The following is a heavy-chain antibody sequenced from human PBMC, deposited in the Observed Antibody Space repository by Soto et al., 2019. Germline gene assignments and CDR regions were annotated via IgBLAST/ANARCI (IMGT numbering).Heavy chain of an antibody. V-gene: IGHV4-59*01. Sequence: SETLSLTCTVSGGSISSYYWSWIRQPPGKGLEWIGYIYYSGSTNYNPSLKSRVTISVDTSKSQFSLRLSSVTAADTAVYYCVRDNQYAGYDFESKFAYWGQGTLVTVSS. J-gene: IGHJ4*02. CDR1: GGSISSYY. CDR3: VRDNQYAGYDFESKFAY. D-gene: IGHD5-12*01. CDR2: IYYSGST.